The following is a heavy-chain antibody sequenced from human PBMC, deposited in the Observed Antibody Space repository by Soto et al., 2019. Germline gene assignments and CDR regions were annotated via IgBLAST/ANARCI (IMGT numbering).Heavy chain of an antibody. Sequence: ASVKVSCKASGYTFTSYDINWVRQATGQRLEWMGWMNPNSGNTGYAQKFQGRVTMTRNTSISTAYMELSSLRSEDTAVYYCARGDYDFWSGYYSWFDPWGQGTSVTVSS. CDR1: GYTFTSYD. J-gene: IGHJ5*02. CDR3: ARGDYDFWSGYYSWFDP. CDR2: MNPNSGNT. D-gene: IGHD3-3*01. V-gene: IGHV1-8*01.